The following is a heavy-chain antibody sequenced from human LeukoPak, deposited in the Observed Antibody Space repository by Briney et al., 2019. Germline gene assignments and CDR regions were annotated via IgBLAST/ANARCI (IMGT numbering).Heavy chain of an antibody. CDR1: GLTFTKAW. CDR2: IKSKTDGETR. CDR3: AKDQGQNYDSSGYYFKAHDAFDI. Sequence: GGSLRLSCEASGLTFTKAWMSWVRQAPGKGLEWVGRIKSKTDGETRDYGAPVKGRFTISRDDSKNTVYLQMDSLRAEDTAVYYCAKDQGQNYDSSGYYFKAHDAFDIWGQGTMVTVSS. V-gene: IGHV3-15*01. J-gene: IGHJ3*02. D-gene: IGHD3-22*01.